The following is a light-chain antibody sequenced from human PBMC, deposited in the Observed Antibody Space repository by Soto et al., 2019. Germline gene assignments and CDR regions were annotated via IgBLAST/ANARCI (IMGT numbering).Light chain of an antibody. Sequence: EIVLTQSPATLPLSPGERATLSCRASQSVGIFLAWYQHKPGQAPRLLIFDASNRTTGIPARFSGGGSGTDFTLTISSLEPEDFAIYYCQHRRSWPLTFGQGTRLE. J-gene: IGKJ5*01. CDR2: DAS. CDR3: QHRRSWPLT. V-gene: IGKV3-11*01. CDR1: QSVGIF.